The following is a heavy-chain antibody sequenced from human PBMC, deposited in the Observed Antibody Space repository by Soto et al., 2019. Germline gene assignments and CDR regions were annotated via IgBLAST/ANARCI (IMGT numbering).Heavy chain of an antibody. CDR3: ARLPVSAANYGMDV. D-gene: IGHD2-2*01. Sequence: GASVKVSCKASGFTFTSSAVQWVRQVRGQRLEWIGWIVVGSGNTNYAQKFQERVTITRDISTSTAYMELSSVTAADTAVYYCARLPVSAANYGMDVWGQGTTVTVSS. CDR1: GFTFTSSA. J-gene: IGHJ6*02. V-gene: IGHV1-58*01. CDR2: IVVGSGNT.